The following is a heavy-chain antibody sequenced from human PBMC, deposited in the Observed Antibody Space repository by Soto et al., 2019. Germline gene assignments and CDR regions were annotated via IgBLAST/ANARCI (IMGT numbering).Heavy chain of an antibody. CDR1: GFGFSHYV. D-gene: IGHD3-3*01. Sequence: PGGSLRLSCAASGFGFSHYVMSWVRQAPGKGLEWVSGISATAVSSYSADSVKGRFTISRDNSQNMLYLQMNSLTAEDTAVYYCAKGGDPWSGYSPHWGQGTLVTVS. CDR2: ISATAVSS. J-gene: IGHJ4*02. CDR3: AKGGDPWSGYSPH. V-gene: IGHV3-23*01.